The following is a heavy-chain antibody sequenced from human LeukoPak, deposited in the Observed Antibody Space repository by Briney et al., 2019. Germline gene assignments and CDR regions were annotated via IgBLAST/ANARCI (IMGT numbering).Heavy chain of an antibody. V-gene: IGHV1-18*01. CDR3: AGLWFGELLPRYYYYGMDV. J-gene: IGHJ6*02. CDR2: ISAYNGNT. CDR1: GYTFTSYG. Sequence: ASVKVSCKASGYTFTSYGISWVRQAPGQGLEWMGWISAYNGNTNYAQKFQGRVTITADESTSTAYMELSSLRSEDTAVYYCAGLWFGELLPRYYYYGMDVWGQGTTVTVSS. D-gene: IGHD3-10*01.